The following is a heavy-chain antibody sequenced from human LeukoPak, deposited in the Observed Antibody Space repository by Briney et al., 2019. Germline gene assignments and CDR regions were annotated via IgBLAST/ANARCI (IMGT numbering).Heavy chain of an antibody. CDR3: AKGLHGGVGYGVDV. V-gene: IGHV4-34*01. CDR1: GGSFSGYY. Sequence: SETLSLTCAVYGGSFSGYYWSWIRQPPGKGLEWIGEINHSGSTNYNPSLKSRVTISVDTSKNQFSLRLNSMTAADTAVYYCAKGLHGGVGYGVDVWGQGTTVSVSS. CDR2: INHSGST. D-gene: IGHD3-16*01. J-gene: IGHJ6*02.